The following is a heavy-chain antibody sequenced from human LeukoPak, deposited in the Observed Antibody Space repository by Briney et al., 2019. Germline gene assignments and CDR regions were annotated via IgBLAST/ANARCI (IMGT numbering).Heavy chain of an antibody. V-gene: IGHV3-30*02. CDR1: GFTFSSYG. D-gene: IGHD2-15*01. CDR3: AKAGEGYCSGGSCYYFDY. CDR2: IWYGGSNK. Sequence: GGSLRLSRAASGFTFSSYGMHWVRQAPGKGLEWVAVIWYGGSNKYYADSVKGRFTISRDNSKNTLYLQMNSLRAEDTAVYYCAKAGEGYCSGGSCYYFDYWGQGTLVTVSS. J-gene: IGHJ4*02.